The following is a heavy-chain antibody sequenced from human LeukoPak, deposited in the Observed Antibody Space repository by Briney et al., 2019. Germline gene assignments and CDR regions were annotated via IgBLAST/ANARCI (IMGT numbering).Heavy chain of an antibody. V-gene: IGHV3-7*01. CDR2: IKEDGSEK. CDR1: GFSFSNYW. Sequence: GGSLRLSCAASGFSFSNYWMSWFRQTPRKGLEWVGNIKEDGSEKYYLDSVKGRFTISRDNTHNSVFLLMSSLRAEDTAVYYCASGPGPLIAAAGDNWFDPWGQGTLVTVSS. J-gene: IGHJ5*02. CDR3: ASGPGPLIAAAGDNWFDP. D-gene: IGHD6-13*01.